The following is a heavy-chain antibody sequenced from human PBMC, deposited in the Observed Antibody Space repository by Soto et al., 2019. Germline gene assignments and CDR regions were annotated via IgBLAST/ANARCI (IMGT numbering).Heavy chain of an antibody. D-gene: IGHD6-13*01. V-gene: IGHV3-73*01. Sequence: GGSPRLSCAASGFTFSGSAMHWVRQASGKGLEWVGRIRSKANSYATAYAASVKGRFTISRDDSKNTAYLQMNSLKTEDTAVYYCTRSPPTPLGYSSSWYEGVDYYYYGMDVWGQGTTVTVSS. CDR3: TRSPPTPLGYSSSWYEGVDYYYYGMDV. CDR1: GFTFSGSA. CDR2: IRSKANSYAT. J-gene: IGHJ6*02.